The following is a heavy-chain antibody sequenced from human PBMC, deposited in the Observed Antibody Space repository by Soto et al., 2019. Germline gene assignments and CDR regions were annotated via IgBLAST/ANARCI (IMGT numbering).Heavy chain of an antibody. J-gene: IGHJ6*03. CDR3: ARGACSSTSCLYYYYYMDV. CDR1: GGTFSSYA. Sequence: ASVKVSCKASGGTFSSYAISWVRQAPGQGLDWMGWMNPNSGNTGYAQKFQGRVTMTRNTSISTAYMELSSLRSEDTAVYYCARGACSSTSCLYYYYYMDVWGKGTTVTVSS. V-gene: IGHV1-8*02. CDR2: MNPNSGNT. D-gene: IGHD2-2*01.